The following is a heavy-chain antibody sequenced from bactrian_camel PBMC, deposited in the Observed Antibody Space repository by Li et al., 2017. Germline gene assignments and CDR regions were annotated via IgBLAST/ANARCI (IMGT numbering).Heavy chain of an antibody. J-gene: IGHJ4*01. D-gene: IGHD7*01. CDR1: GYAYSHYC. Sequence: DVQLVESGGGLVQPGGSLRLSCRVSGYAYSHYCAGWFRQAPGEAREGVAVIDSDSSTSYADSVKGRFIISQDNAKNTLYLEMNSLKPEDTAMYYCVAKSLCRAKVVAWGASPTEYDYWGQGTQVTVS. CDR2: IDSDSST. V-gene: IGHV3S42*01. CDR3: VAKSLCRAKVVAWGASPTEYDY.